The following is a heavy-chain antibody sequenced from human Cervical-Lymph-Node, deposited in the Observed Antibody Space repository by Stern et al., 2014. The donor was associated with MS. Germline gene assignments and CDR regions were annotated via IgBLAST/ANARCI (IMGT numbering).Heavy chain of an antibody. Sequence: QVQLVESGAEMKRPGSSVKVSCKASAGTLSTYAVTWVRQAPGQGLEWMGGSIPFFPKSRYAPQFQRRVTITADEFRTTAYMELSSLRSEDTAVYYCVAVYYCDSGLNCDDPAYDSWGQGTLVTVSS. V-gene: IGHV1-69*01. CDR2: SIPFFPKS. J-gene: IGHJ4*02. D-gene: IGHD3-22*01. CDR1: AGTLSTYA. CDR3: VAVYYCDSGLNCDDPAYDS.